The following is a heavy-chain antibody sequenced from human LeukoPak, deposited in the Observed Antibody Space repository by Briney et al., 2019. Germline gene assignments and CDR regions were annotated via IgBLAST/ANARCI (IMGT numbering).Heavy chain of an antibody. CDR2: IIPIFGTA. D-gene: IGHD3-3*01. J-gene: IGHJ6*02. V-gene: IGHV1-69*13. CDR1: GYTFTSYG. Sequence: ASVKVSCKASGYTFTSYGISWVRQAPGQGLEWMGGIIPIFGTANYAQKFQGRVTITADESTSTAYMELSSLRSEDTAVYYCARGRGDFWSGYYTTLGDDYGMDVWGQGTTVTVSS. CDR3: ARGRGDFWSGYYTTLGDDYGMDV.